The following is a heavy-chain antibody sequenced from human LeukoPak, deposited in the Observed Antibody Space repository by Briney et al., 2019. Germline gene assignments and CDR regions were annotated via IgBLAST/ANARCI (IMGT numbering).Heavy chain of an antibody. V-gene: IGHV3-30-3*01. J-gene: IGHJ4*02. CDR2: ISYDGSNK. CDR1: GFTFSSYA. CDR3: ARGAVASGWLVSDY. D-gene: IGHD6-19*01. Sequence: PGRSLRLSCAASGFTFSSYAMHWVRQAPGKGLEWVAVISYDGSNKYYADSVKGRFTISRDNSKNTLYLQMNSLRAEDTAVYYCARGAVASGWLVSDYWGQGTPVIVSS.